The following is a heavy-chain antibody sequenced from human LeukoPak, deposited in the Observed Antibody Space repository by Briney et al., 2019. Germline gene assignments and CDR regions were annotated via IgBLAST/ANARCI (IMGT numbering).Heavy chain of an antibody. Sequence: GRSLGLSCAASGXTFSGYGMHWVRQAPGKGLEWVAVISYDGSNKYYTDSVKGRFTISRDNSKNTLDLQMNSLRAEDTAVYYCAKDIHSSGWHYFDYWGQGTLVTVSS. D-gene: IGHD6-19*01. CDR3: AKDIHSSGWHYFDY. CDR1: GXTFSGYG. V-gene: IGHV3-30*18. J-gene: IGHJ4*02. CDR2: ISYDGSNK.